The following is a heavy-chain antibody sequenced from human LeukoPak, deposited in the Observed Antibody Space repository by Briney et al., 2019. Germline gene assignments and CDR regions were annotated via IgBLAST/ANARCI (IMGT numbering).Heavy chain of an antibody. V-gene: IGHV3-30*02. J-gene: IGHJ4*02. CDR2: IRYDGSNK. D-gene: IGHD1-26*01. CDR3: AKKWGQGKSDSGNYFDD. CDR1: GFTFSSYG. Sequence: GESLKISCAASGFTFSSYGMHWVRQAPGKGLEWMAFIRYDGSNKYYADSVKGRFTISRDNSKNTLYLQLNSLRAEDTAVYYCAKKWGQGKSDSGNYFDDWGQGTLVTVSP.